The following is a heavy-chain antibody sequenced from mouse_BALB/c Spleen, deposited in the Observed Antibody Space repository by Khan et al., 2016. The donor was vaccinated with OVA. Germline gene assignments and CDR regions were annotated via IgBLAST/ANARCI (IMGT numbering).Heavy chain of an antibody. CDR3: AISTYRFSFVY. J-gene: IGHJ3*01. CDR1: GDSITSGY. D-gene: IGHD2-14*01. CDR2: IIYSGSI. V-gene: IGHV3-8*02. Sequence: EVQLQESGPSLVKPSQTLSLTCSVTGDSITSGYWCWIRKFPGNKLEYMGYIIYSGSIYYNPSLKRRISLTRHTSKNQYSMQLNSVTTADTATYYWAISTYRFSFVYWGQGTLVTVSA.